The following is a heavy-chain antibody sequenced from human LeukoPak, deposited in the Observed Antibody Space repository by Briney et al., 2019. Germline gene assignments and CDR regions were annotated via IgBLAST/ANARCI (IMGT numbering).Heavy chain of an antibody. D-gene: IGHD3-16*01. CDR1: GGSFSGYY. V-gene: IGHV4-34*01. CDR2: INHSGST. CDR3: ARGANEAERMIGNYDDAFDI. J-gene: IGHJ3*02. Sequence: KPSETLSLTCAVYGGSFSGYYWSWIRQPPEKGLEWIGEINHSGSTNYNPSLKSRVTISVDTSKNQFSLKLSSVTAADTAVYYCARGANEAERMIGNYDDAFDIWGQGTMVTVSS.